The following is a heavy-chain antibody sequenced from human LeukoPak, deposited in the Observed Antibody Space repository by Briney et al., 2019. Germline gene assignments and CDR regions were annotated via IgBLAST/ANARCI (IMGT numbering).Heavy chain of an antibody. Sequence: ASVKVSCKASGYTFTGYYMHWVRQAPGQGLEWMGWINPNSGGTNYAQKFQGRVTMTTDTSTSTAYMELRSLRSDDTAVYYCAREDHTAMVSFDYWGQGTLVTVSS. J-gene: IGHJ4*02. CDR3: AREDHTAMVSFDY. V-gene: IGHV1-2*02. D-gene: IGHD5-18*01. CDR2: INPNSGGT. CDR1: GYTFTGYY.